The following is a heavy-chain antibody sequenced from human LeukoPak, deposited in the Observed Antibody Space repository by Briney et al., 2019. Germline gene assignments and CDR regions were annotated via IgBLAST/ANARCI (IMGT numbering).Heavy chain of an antibody. CDR2: IYCSGST. V-gene: IGHV4-39*01. Sequence: PSETLSLTCIVSGGSISSGSYYWGWLRQPPGKGREWIGSIYCSGSTYYTPSLKSRVTISVDTSKNQFSLKLSSVTAADTAVYYCARQGYCSGGSCPRNAEYFQHWGQGTLVTVSS. CDR3: ARQGYCSGGSCPRNAEYFQH. CDR1: GGSISSGSYY. D-gene: IGHD2-15*01. J-gene: IGHJ1*01.